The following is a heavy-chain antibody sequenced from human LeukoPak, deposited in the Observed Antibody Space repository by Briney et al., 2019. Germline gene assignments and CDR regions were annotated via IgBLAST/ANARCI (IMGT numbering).Heavy chain of an antibody. V-gene: IGHV1-18*01. J-gene: IGHJ4*02. Sequence: ASVKVSCKASGYTFTSYGISWVRQAPGQGLEWMGWISAYNGNTNYAQKLQGRVTMTTDTSTSTVYMELSSLRSEDTAVYYCARDHLSQLWFDYWGQGTLVTVSS. CDR3: ARDHLSQLWFDY. CDR1: GYTFTSYG. CDR2: ISAYNGNT. D-gene: IGHD5-18*01.